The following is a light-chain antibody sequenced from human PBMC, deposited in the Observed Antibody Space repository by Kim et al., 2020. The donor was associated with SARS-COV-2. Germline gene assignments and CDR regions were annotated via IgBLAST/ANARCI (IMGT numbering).Light chain of an antibody. CDR2: AAS. J-gene: IGKJ2*01. Sequence: SASVGDRVTITGRTSHGISGYLAWHQQRPGEVPKLLIYAASTLHSGVPSRFSGSGSGTEFTLTISSLQPEDFATYYCQQLNSYPPTFGQGTKLEI. CDR3: QQLNSYPPT. V-gene: IGKV1-9*01. CDR1: HGISGY.